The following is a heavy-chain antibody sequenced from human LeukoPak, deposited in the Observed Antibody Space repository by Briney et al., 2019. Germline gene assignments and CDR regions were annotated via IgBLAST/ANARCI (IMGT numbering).Heavy chain of an antibody. D-gene: IGHD4-17*01. CDR2: VSYSGST. CDR1: GASISSYF. Sequence: SETLSLTCTVSGASISSYFWSWIRQPPGKGLEWIGYVSYSGSTSYNPSLRSRVTISIDTSKNQFSLRLSSVTAADTAVYYCASDYGDYRLDYWGQGTLVTVSS. J-gene: IGHJ4*02. CDR3: ASDYGDYRLDY. V-gene: IGHV4-59*01.